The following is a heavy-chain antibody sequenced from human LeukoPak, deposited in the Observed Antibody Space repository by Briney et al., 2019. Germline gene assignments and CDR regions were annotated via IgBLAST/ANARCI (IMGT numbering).Heavy chain of an antibody. Sequence: GGSLRLSCAASGFTFSSYEMNWVRQAPGKGREWVSYISSSGSTIYYADSVKGRFTISRDNAKNSLYLQMNSLRAGDTAVYYCAGTTDPTFMRYWGQGTLVTVSS. CDR1: GFTFSSYE. V-gene: IGHV3-48*03. CDR2: ISSSGSTI. CDR3: AGTTDPTFMRY. J-gene: IGHJ4*02. D-gene: IGHD2/OR15-2a*01.